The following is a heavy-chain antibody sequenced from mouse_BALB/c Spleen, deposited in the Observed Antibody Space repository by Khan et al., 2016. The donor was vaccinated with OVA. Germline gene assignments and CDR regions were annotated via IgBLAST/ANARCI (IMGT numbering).Heavy chain of an antibody. CDR2: IDPENGNT. Sequence: VQLQQSGTELVRPGALVRLSCTASGFNIKDYYIHWVKQRPDQGLEWIGWIDPENGNTIYDPKFQGKASITADTSSNTAYLQLSSLTSEDTAVYYCPRSILLYFDDGGQGTTLTVSS. CDR1: GFNIKDYY. CDR3: PRSILLYFDD. J-gene: IGHJ2*01. V-gene: IGHV14-1*02. D-gene: IGHD2-3*01.